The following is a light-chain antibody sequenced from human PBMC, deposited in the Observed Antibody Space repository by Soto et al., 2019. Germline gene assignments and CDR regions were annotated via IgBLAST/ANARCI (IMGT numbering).Light chain of an antibody. V-gene: IGKV3-11*01. J-gene: IGKJ4*01. CDR1: ESVSNS. CDR2: NAS. CDR3: QQRSNWPPLT. Sequence: ETVLTQSPATLSLSPGERATLSCRASESVSNSLAWYQHKPGQAPRLLIYNASNRATGIPARFSGSGSGTDFTLTISSLEPEDFAVYYCQQRSNWPPLTFGGGTKVEI.